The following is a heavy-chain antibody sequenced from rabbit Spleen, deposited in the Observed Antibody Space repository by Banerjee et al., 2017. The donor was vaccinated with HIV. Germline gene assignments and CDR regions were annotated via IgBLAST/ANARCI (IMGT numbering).Heavy chain of an antibody. V-gene: IGHV1S45*01. Sequence: QEQLVESGGGLVQPEGSLTLTCTASGFSFSSSYYMCWVRQAPGKGLEWVACAHAGSSGITYYASWAKGRFTISKTSSTTVTLQMTSLTAADTATYFCARDTASSFSSYGMDLWGPGTLVTVS. CDR1: GFSFSSSYY. D-gene: IGHD8-1*01. CDR3: ARDTASSFSSYGMDL. CDR2: AHAGSSGIT. J-gene: IGHJ6*01.